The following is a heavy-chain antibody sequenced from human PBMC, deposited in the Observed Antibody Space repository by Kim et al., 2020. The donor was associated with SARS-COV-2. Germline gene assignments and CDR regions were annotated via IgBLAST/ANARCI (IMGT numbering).Heavy chain of an antibody. Sequence: GGSLRLSCAASGFSFNSHGMYWVRQAPGKGLVWVSRIKGDGSKTFYADSVKGRFTISRDNAKNTLYLQMNSLRVEDMSVYYCARGKEGALIDWGQGTLVTVSS. D-gene: IGHD1-26*01. CDR1: GFSFNSHG. CDR3: ARGKEGALID. CDR2: IKGDGSKT. V-gene: IGHV3-74*01. J-gene: IGHJ4*02.